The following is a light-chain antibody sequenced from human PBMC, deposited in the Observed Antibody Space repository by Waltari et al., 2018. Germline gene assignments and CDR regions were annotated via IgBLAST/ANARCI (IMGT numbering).Light chain of an antibody. CDR1: SSDVGGYNY. Sequence: QSALTQPASVSGSPGQSITISCTGTSSDVGGYNYVSWYQQHPGKAPKLMIYDVSNRPSGCSNRFSSSKSGNTASLTISGLQAEDEADYYCSSYTISSTVVFGGGTKLTVL. J-gene: IGLJ2*01. CDR2: DVS. CDR3: SSYTISSTVV. V-gene: IGLV2-14*03.